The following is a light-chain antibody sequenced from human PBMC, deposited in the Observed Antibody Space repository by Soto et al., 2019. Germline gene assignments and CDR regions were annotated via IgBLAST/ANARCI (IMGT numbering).Light chain of an antibody. V-gene: IGLV2-14*01. J-gene: IGLJ1*01. CDR3: SSYTSSSTPDV. CDR2: EVS. Sequence: QSALTQPASVSGSPGQSITISCNGTSSDVGGYKYVSWYQQHPGKAPKLMIYEVSNRPSGVSNRFSGSKSGNTASLTISGLQAEDEADYYCSSYTSSSTPDVFGTGTKVTVL. CDR1: SSDVGGYKY.